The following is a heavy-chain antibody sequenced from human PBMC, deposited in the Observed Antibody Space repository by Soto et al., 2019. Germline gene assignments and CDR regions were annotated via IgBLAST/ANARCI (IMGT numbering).Heavy chain of an antibody. CDR2: ISSDGSNK. Sequence: QVQLVESGGGVVQPGRSLRLSCAASGFTFSSYAMHWVRQAPGKGLEWVAGISSDGSNKYYADSVKGRFTISRDNSKNPRYLQMNILRAEDKAVYYCASPPHPCGAGDYDILTGPTGYFDYWGQGTLVTVSS. CDR3: ASPPHPCGAGDYDILTGPTGYFDY. CDR1: GFTFSSYA. J-gene: IGHJ4*02. V-gene: IGHV3-30-3*01. D-gene: IGHD3-9*01.